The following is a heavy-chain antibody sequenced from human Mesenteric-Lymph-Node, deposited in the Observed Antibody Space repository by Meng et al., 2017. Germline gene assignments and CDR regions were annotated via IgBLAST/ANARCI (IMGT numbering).Heavy chain of an antibody. J-gene: IGHJ5*02. D-gene: IGHD6-19*01. Sequence: GPVLVQPSESTALTGGISGGSISTNGYDWGWIRQPPGKGLEWIGSIGHSGFTYYTPSLKSRVTVSIDTSRNQFSLWLTSVTAADTAVYYCVRSSGWVKTGFDPWGQGTLVTVSS. V-gene: IGHV4-39*01. CDR2: IGHSGFT. CDR3: VRSSGWVKTGFDP. CDR1: GGSISTNGYD.